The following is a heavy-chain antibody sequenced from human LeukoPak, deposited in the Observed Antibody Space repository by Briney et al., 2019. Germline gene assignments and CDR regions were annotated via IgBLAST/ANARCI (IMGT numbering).Heavy chain of an antibody. CDR1: GGSISSYS. D-gene: IGHD5-18*01. CDR3: ARDICSRPHTAMVTCHAFDI. Sequence: SETLSLTCTVSGGSISSYSWSWFRQPPEKGLEWIGYIYYSGSTNYNPSLKSRVTISVDTSKNQFSLKLSSVTAADTAVYYCARDICSRPHTAMVTCHAFDIWGQGTMVTVSS. CDR2: IYYSGST. V-gene: IGHV4-59*01. J-gene: IGHJ3*02.